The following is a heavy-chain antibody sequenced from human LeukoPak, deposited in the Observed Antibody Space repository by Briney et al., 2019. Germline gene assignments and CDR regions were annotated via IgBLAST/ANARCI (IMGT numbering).Heavy chain of an antibody. D-gene: IGHD6-6*01. V-gene: IGHV3-23*01. J-gene: IGHJ4*02. CDR1: GFAFGSYA. CDR3: AKDRDRIAARPYYFDY. CDR2: ISGSGGST. Sequence: GTSLRLSCEASGFAFGSYAMSWVRQAPGKGLEWVSAISGSGGSTYYADSVKGRFTISRDNSKNTLYLQMNSLRAEDTAVYYCAKDRDRIAARPYYFDYWGQGTLVTVSS.